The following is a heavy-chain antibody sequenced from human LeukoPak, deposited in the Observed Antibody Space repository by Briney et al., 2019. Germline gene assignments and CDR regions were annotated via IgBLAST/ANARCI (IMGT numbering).Heavy chain of an antibody. CDR2: IKQDGSQR. J-gene: IGHJ4*02. V-gene: IGHV3-7*01. CDR3: ARRGGSSSRRSPIDY. D-gene: IGHD6-6*01. CDR1: GFTFSDYW. Sequence: GGSLRFSCTASGFTFSDYWMTWVPQAPGKGPEWVANIKQDGSQRYYVDSVRGRFTISRDNAKNSLFLQMNGLRAEDTAVYYCARRGGSSSRRSPIDYWGQGTLVTVSS.